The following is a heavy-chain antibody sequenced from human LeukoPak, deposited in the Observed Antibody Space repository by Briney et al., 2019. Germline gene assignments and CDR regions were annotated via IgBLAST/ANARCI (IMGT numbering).Heavy chain of an antibody. CDR1: GGSISSGDYY. CDR2: IYYSGST. V-gene: IGHV4-30-4*01. CDR3: ATNRKSTAHDAFDI. D-gene: IGHD1-14*01. Sequence: PSETLSLTCTVSGGSISSGDYYWSWIRQPPGKGLEWIGYIYYSGSTYYNPSLKSRVTISVDTSKNQFSLKLSSVTAADTAVYYCATNRKSTAHDAFDIWGQGTMVTVSS. J-gene: IGHJ3*02.